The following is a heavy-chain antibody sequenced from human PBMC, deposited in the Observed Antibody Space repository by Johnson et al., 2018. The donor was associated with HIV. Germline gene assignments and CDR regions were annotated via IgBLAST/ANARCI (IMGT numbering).Heavy chain of an antibody. CDR2: IYSGGST. J-gene: IGHJ3*02. Sequence: VQLVESGGGLVQPGGSLRLSCAASGFTVSSNYMSWVRQAPGKGLEWVSVIYSGGSTYYADSVKGRVTISRDNSKNTLYLQMNSLRAEDTAVYYCARGLGAAAGAFDIWGQGTMVTVSS. V-gene: IGHV3-66*01. CDR3: ARGLGAAAGAFDI. D-gene: IGHD6-13*01. CDR1: GFTVSSNY.